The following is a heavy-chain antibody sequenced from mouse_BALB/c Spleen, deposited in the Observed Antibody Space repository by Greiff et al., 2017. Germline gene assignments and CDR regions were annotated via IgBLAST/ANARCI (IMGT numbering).Heavy chain of an antibody. V-gene: IGHV5-17*02. D-gene: IGHD3-3*01. J-gene: IGHJ4*01. CDR3: ARWGTGYAMDY. Sequence: DVHLVESGGGLVQPGGSRKLSCAASGFTFSSFGMHWVRQAPEKGLEWVAYISSGSSTIYYADTVKGRFTISRDNPKNTLFLQMTSLRSEDTAMYYCARWGTGYAMDYWGQGTSVTVSS. CDR2: ISSGSSTI. CDR1: GFTFSSFG.